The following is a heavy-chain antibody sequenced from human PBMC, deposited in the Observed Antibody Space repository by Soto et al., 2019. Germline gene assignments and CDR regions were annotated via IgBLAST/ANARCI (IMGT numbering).Heavy chain of an antibody. Sequence: GGSLRLSCAASGFTFSSYGMHWVRQAPGKGLEWVAVISYDGSNKYYADSVKGRFTISRDNSKNTLYLQMNSLRAEDTAVYYCAKERELVFDIWGQGTMVTVSS. CDR2: ISYDGSNK. V-gene: IGHV3-30*18. CDR1: GFTFSSYG. J-gene: IGHJ3*02. CDR3: AKERELVFDI. D-gene: IGHD1-26*01.